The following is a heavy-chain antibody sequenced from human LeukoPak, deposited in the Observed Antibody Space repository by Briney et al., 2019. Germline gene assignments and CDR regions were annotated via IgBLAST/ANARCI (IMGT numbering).Heavy chain of an antibody. CDR1: GYSFTNYW. J-gene: IGHJ4*02. CDR2: VYPGDSYT. CDR3: ARQPNPDFDY. V-gene: IGHV5-51*01. Sequence: GESLKTSCKGSGYSFTNYWIGWVRQMPGKGLEWMGIVYPGDSYTRYSPSFQGQVTISADKSISTAYLQWSSLKASDTAMYYCARQPNPDFDYWGQGTLVTVSS.